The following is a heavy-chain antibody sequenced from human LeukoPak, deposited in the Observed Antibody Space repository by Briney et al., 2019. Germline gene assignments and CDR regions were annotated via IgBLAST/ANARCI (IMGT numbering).Heavy chain of an antibody. J-gene: IGHJ4*02. CDR1: GFTFSSYS. CDR2: ISRDSIYI. CDR3: ARTNDFWSSYYHFDS. D-gene: IGHD3-3*01. V-gene: IGHV3-21*01. Sequence: GGSLRLSCAASGFTFSSYSMNWVRQAPGKGPELVSSISRDSIYIYYADSMKGRFTISRDNAKNSLYLQMNSLRAEDTAVYYCARTNDFWSSYYHFDSWGQGTLVTVSS.